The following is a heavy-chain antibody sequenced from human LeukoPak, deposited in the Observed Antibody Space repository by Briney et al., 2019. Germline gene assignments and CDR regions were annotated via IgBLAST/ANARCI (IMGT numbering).Heavy chain of an antibody. Sequence: GGSLRLSCEASGFTFSNYRMNWVRQAPGKGLECVSYISSSGSTLYYAGSVKGRFTISRDNAKNSLYLQMNTLRAEDTAVYYCARGLQLPGAFDIWGQGTMVTVSS. CDR2: ISSSGSTL. CDR3: ARGLQLPGAFDI. J-gene: IGHJ3*02. CDR1: GFTFSNYR. D-gene: IGHD4-11*01. V-gene: IGHV3-48*04.